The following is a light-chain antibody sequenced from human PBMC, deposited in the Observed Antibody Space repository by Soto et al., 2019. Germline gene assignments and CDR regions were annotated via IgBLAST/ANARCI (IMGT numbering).Light chain of an antibody. J-gene: IGKJ5*01. CDR3: QQSDNLPLT. CDR2: DAS. Sequence: DFQMTQSPSSLSASVGDRVTITCRATQAIKKFLNWYQQKPGRAPKLLISDASTLQRGVPSRFSGSGSGTHFTFVISSLQPEDVGTYYCQQSDNLPLTFGQGTRLDIK. CDR1: QAIKKF. V-gene: IGKV1-33*01.